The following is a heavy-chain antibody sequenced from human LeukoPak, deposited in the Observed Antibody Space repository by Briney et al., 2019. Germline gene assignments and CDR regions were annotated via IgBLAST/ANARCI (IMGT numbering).Heavy chain of an antibody. D-gene: IGHD5-18*01. J-gene: IGHJ4*02. CDR2: IYYSGST. V-gene: IGHV4-61*01. CDR1: GGSVRSDSYY. CDR3: ASTAMAAFDY. Sequence: SETLSLTCTVSGGSVRSDSYYWSWIRQPPGKGLEWIGYIYYSGSTNYNPSLKSRVTISVDTSKNQFSLKLSSVTAADTAVYYCASTAMAAFDYWGQGTLVTVSS.